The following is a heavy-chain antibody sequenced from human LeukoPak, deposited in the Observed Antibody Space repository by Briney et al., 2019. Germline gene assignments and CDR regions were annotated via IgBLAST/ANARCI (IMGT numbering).Heavy chain of an antibody. Sequence: GGSLRLSCAASGFTFSSYGMHWVRQAPGKGLEWVAVIWYDESNKYYADSVKGRFTISRDNSKNTLYLQMNSLRAEDTAVYYCAREVAVAGRTGYFDLWGRGTLVTVSS. CDR2: IWYDESNK. CDR1: GFTFSSYG. D-gene: IGHD6-19*01. V-gene: IGHV3-33*01. J-gene: IGHJ2*01. CDR3: AREVAVAGRTGYFDL.